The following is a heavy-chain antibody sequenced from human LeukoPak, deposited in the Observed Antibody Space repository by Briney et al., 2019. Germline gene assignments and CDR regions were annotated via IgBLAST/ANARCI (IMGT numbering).Heavy chain of an antibody. D-gene: IGHD2-2*01. CDR2: IRYDGSNK. CDR1: GFTFSGSG. J-gene: IGHJ4*02. CDR3: AKLSSSSCYQPFDY. Sequence: PGGSLRLSCAASGFTFSGSGMHWVRQAPGKGLEWVTFIRYDGSNKYYTDSVKGRFTISRDNSKNTLYLQMNSLRAEDTAIYYCAKLSSSSCYQPFDYRGQGTLVTVSS. V-gene: IGHV3-30*02.